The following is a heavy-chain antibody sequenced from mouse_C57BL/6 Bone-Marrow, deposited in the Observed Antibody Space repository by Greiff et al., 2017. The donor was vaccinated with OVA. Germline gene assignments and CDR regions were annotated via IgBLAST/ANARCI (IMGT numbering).Heavy chain of an antibody. CDR3: ARSYYGSSYDAMDY. Sequence: VQLQQSGAELARPGASEKLSCKASGYTFTSYGISWVKQRTGQGLEWIGEIYPRSGNTYYNEKFKGKATLTADKSSSTAYMELRSLTSEDSAVYFCARSYYGSSYDAMDYWGQGTSVTVSS. CDR2: IYPRSGNT. CDR1: GYTFTSYG. D-gene: IGHD1-1*01. J-gene: IGHJ4*01. V-gene: IGHV1-81*01.